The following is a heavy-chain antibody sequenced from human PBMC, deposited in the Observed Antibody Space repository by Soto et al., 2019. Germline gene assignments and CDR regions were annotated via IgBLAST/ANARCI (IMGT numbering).Heavy chain of an antibody. Sequence: PSETLSLTCTVSVGSISSGDYYWSWIRQPPGKGLEWIGYIYYSGSTYYNPSLKSRVTISVDTSKNQFSLKLSSVTAADTAVYYCARALRKYDFWSGRSFDYWGQGTLVTVS. D-gene: IGHD3-3*01. CDR1: VGSISSGDYY. J-gene: IGHJ4*02. CDR2: IYYSGST. CDR3: ARALRKYDFWSGRSFDY. V-gene: IGHV4-30-4*01.